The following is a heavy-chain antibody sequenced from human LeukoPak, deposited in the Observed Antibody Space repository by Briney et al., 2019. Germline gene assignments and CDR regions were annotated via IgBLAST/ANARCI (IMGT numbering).Heavy chain of an antibody. CDR2: ISSSSTTI. CDR3: ARDLGITLVRGVIVAFDI. Sequence: GGSLRLSCTASGFTFSGYAMHWVRQAPGKGLEWVSYISSSSTTIYYADSVKGRFTISRDNAKNSLSLQMNSLRDEDTAVYYCARDLGITLVRGVIVAFDIWGQGTMVTVSS. CDR1: GFTFSGYA. J-gene: IGHJ3*02. V-gene: IGHV3-48*02. D-gene: IGHD3-10*01.